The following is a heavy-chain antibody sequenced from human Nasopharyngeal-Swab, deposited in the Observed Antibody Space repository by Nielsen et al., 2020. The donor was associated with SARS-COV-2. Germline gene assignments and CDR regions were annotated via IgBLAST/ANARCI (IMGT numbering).Heavy chain of an antibody. D-gene: IGHD7-27*01. J-gene: IGHJ4*02. V-gene: IGHV3-13*01. CDR1: GFTFSNYD. CDR3: ARGTSTSPGVDY. Sequence: GGSLRLSCAASGFTFSNYDMHWVRQATGKGLEWLSGINPAGVTYSPDSVKGRFTISRENAKNSLYLQMNSLIAEDTAVYFCARGTSTSPGVDYWARESWSPSPQ. CDR2: INPAGVT.